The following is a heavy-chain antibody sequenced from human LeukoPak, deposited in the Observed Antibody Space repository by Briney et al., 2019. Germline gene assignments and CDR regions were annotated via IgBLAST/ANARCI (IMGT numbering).Heavy chain of an antibody. CDR2: IGTAGDT. V-gene: IGHV3-13*01. Sequence: GGSLRLSCAASGFTFSSYDMHWVRQATGKGLEWVSAIGTAGDTYYPGSVKGRFTISRENAKNSLYLQMNSLRAEDTAVYYCARGDVVVPAPNPGYGMDVWGQGTTVTVSS. J-gene: IGHJ6*02. CDR3: ARGDVVVPAPNPGYGMDV. CDR1: GFTFSSYD. D-gene: IGHD2-2*01.